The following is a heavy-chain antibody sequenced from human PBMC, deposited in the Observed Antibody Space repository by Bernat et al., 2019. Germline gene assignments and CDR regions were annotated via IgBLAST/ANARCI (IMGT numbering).Heavy chain of an antibody. V-gene: IGHV3-21*01. J-gene: IGHJ2*01. CDR2: ISSSSSYI. CDR3: ARLPIVLMVYDPNWYFDL. Sequence: EVQLVESGGGLVKPGGSLRLSCAASGFTFSSYSMNWVRQAPGKGLEWVSSISSSSSYIYYADSVKGRFTISRDNAKNSLYLQMNSLRAEDTAVYYCARLPIVLMVYDPNWYFDLWGRDTLVTVSS. D-gene: IGHD2-8*01. CDR1: GFTFSSYS.